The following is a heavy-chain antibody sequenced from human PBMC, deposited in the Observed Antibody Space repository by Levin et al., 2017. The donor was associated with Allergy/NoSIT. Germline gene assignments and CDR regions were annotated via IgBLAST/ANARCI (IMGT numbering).Heavy chain of an antibody. CDR3: ARETGNYEGAFDI. CDR1: RFTFNSYS. CDR2: ISSSGSYI. V-gene: IGHV3-21*01. Sequence: TGGSLRLSCAASRFTFNSYSMNWVRQAPGKGLEWVSSISSSGSYIYYADSMKGRFTISRDNTRNSLYLQMNSLRAEDTAVYYCARETGNYEGAFDIWGQGTMVTVSS. J-gene: IGHJ3*02. D-gene: IGHD1-7*01.